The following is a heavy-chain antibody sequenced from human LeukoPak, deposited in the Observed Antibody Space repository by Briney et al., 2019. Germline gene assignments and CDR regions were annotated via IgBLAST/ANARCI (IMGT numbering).Heavy chain of an antibody. CDR3: ARDSSYSSSWSPRPHYYYMDV. J-gene: IGHJ6*03. V-gene: IGHV3-11*04. CDR1: GFTFSDYY. CDR2: ISSSGSTI. Sequence: PGGSLRLSCAASGFTFSDYYMSWIRQAPGKGLEWVSYISSSGSTIYYADSVKGRFTISRDNAKNSLYLQMNSLRAEDTAVYYCARDSSYSSSWSPRPHYYYMDVWGKGTTVTVSS. D-gene: IGHD6-13*01.